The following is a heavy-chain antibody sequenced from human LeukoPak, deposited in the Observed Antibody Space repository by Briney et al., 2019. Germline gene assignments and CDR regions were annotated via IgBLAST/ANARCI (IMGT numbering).Heavy chain of an antibody. J-gene: IGHJ4*02. D-gene: IGHD5-24*01. CDR1: GGSISSYY. CDR3: AGAGEMAAPDLFY. CDR2: IYYSGST. Sequence: SETLSLTCTVSGGSISSYYWSWIRQPPGKGLEWIGYIYYSGSTNYNPSLKSRVTISVDTSKNQFSLKLSSVTAADTAVYYCAGAGEMAAPDLFYWGQGTLVTVSS. V-gene: IGHV4-59*01.